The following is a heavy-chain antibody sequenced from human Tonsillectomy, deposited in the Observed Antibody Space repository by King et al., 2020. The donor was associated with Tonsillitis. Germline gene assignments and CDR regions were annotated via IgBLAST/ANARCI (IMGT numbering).Heavy chain of an antibody. Sequence: EVQLVESGGGLVQPGGSLRLSCVASGFSSSSYSMNWVRQAPGKGLEWVSYFSSSSSNIYYADSVKGRFTISRDNAKNSLYLQMNSLRAEDTAVYYCARLASYWYFDLWGRGTLVTVSS. CDR1: GFSSSSYS. D-gene: IGHD3-3*02. V-gene: IGHV3-48*01. J-gene: IGHJ2*01. CDR2: FSSSSSNI. CDR3: ARLASYWYFDL.